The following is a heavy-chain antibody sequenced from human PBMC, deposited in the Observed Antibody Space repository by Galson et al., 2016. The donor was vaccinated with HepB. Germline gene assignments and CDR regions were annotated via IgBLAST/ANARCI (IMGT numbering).Heavy chain of an antibody. Sequence: SETLSLTCPVSGYSISSGLYWGWIRQPPGKGLEWIGYIYFSGSTYYNPSLKSRVTISVDTSKNFFSLKLRSVTAADTAVYYCASAEPGSDFDYWGPGNLVTVSS. CDR2: IYFSGST. V-gene: IGHV4-38-2*01. CDR3: ASAEPGSDFDY. J-gene: IGHJ4*02. D-gene: IGHD1-26*01. CDR1: GYSISSGLY.